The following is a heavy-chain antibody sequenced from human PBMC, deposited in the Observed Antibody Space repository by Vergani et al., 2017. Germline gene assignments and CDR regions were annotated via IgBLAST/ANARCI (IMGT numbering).Heavy chain of an antibody. Sequence: QVQLQESGPGLVKPSQTLSLTCTVSGGSISSGSYYWSWIRQPAGKGLEWIGRIYTSGSTNYNPSLKSRVTISVDTSKNQFSLKLSSVTAADTAVYYCARENRDIVVVPAAREYYYYGMDVWGQGTTVTVSS. CDR3: ARENRDIVVVPAAREYYYYGMDV. CDR2: IYTSGST. CDR1: GGSISSGSYY. J-gene: IGHJ6*02. V-gene: IGHV4-61*02. D-gene: IGHD2-2*01.